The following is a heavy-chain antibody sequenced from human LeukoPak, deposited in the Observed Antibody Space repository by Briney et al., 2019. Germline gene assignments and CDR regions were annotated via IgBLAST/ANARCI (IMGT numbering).Heavy chain of an antibody. CDR3: ARTIVGATRD. Sequence: GASVKVSCKASGYTFTSYYMHWVRQAPGQGLEWMGRIIPILGIANYAQKFQGRVTITADKSTSTAYMELSSLRSEDTAVYYCARTIVGATRDWGQGTLVTVSS. CDR1: GYTFTSYY. J-gene: IGHJ4*02. CDR2: IIPILGIA. V-gene: IGHV1-69*02. D-gene: IGHD1-26*01.